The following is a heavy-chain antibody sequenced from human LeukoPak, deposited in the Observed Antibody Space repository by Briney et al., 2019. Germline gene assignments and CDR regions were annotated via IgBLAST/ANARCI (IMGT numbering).Heavy chain of an antibody. V-gene: IGHV3-23*01. D-gene: IGHD6-19*01. CDR3: AKEMALGIAVAGFFDS. CDR2: ISASGGSS. CDR1: GFTFSNYA. Sequence: GGSLRLSCAASGFTFSNYAINWVRQAPGKGLEWVSAISASGGSSYYADSVRDRFTISRDNSKNMLYLKMSSLRAEDTAVYYCAKEMALGIAVAGFFDSWGQGTLVTVSS. J-gene: IGHJ4*02.